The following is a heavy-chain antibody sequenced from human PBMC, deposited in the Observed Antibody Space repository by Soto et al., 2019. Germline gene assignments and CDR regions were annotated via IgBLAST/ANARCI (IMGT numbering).Heavy chain of an antibody. CDR3: ARTPFISRAFDY. J-gene: IGHJ4*02. Sequence: GSLRLSCAASGFTFSSFEMSWVRQAPGQGLEWVSYVSSGGSTVYYADSVKGRFTTSRGNAKNSLYLQMNSLRAEDTAVYYCARTPFISRAFDYWGQGTLVTVSS. V-gene: IGHV3-48*03. CDR1: GFTFSSFE. D-gene: IGHD3-10*01. CDR2: VSSGGSTV.